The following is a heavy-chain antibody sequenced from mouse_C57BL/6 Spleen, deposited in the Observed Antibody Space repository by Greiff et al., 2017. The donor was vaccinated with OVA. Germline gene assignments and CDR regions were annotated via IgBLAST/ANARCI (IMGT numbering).Heavy chain of an antibody. CDR2: IWRGGST. Sequence: QVQLQQSGPGLVQPSQSLSITCTVSGFSLTSYGVHWVRQSPGKGLEWLGVIWRGGSTDYNAAFMCRLSITKDNSKGQIFFKMNSLQSDDTAIYYCAEKGGSNYYAMDYWGQGTSVTVSS. CDR3: AEKGGSNYYAMDY. V-gene: IGHV2-5*01. J-gene: IGHJ4*01. D-gene: IGHD1-1*01. CDR1: GFSLTSYG.